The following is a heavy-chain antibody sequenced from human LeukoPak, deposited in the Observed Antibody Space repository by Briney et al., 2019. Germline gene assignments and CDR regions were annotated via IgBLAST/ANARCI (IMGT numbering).Heavy chain of an antibody. CDR1: GFTFSSYG. CDR3: ARDAASQLGVLRFLEWLPLDY. Sequence: PGRSLRLSCAASGFTFSSYGMHWVRQAPGKGPEWVAVIWYDGSNKYYADSVKGRFTISRDNSKNTLYLQMNSLRAEDTAVYYCARDAASQLGVLRFLEWLPLDYWGQGTLVTVSS. CDR2: IWYDGSNK. D-gene: IGHD3-3*01. V-gene: IGHV3-33*01. J-gene: IGHJ4*02.